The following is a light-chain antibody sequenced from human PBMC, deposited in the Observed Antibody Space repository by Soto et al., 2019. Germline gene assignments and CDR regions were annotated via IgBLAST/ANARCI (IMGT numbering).Light chain of an antibody. CDR1: QSVSSY. CDR2: DAS. Sequence: EIVLTQSPATLSLSPGEIATLSCRASQSVSSYLAWYQQKPGQAPRLLIYDASNRATGIPARFSGSGSGTDFTLTISSLEPEDFAVYYCQQRSNWHTFGQGTRLEI. J-gene: IGKJ5*01. CDR3: QQRSNWHT. V-gene: IGKV3-11*01.